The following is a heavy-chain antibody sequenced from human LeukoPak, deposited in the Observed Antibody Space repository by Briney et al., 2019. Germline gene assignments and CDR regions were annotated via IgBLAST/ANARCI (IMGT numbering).Heavy chain of an antibody. CDR2: ISGSGGST. CDR3: AKEPPGIAAAGWVFDY. D-gene: IGHD6-13*01. V-gene: IGHV3-23*01. Sequence: PGGSLRLSCAASGLTFRSYAMSWVRKAPGKGLDWVSAISGSGGSTYYADSVKGRFTISRDNSKNTLYLQMNSLRAEDTAVYYCAKEPPGIAAAGWVFDYWGQGTLVTVSS. CDR1: GLTFRSYA. J-gene: IGHJ4*02.